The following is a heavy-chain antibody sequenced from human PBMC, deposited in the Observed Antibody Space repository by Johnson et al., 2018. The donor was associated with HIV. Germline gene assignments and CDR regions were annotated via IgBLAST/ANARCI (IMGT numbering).Heavy chain of an antibody. CDR2: ISWHSGSI. CDR3: AKGGAASDAFDI. J-gene: IGHJ3*02. D-gene: IGHD6-13*01. Sequence: HLVDSGGGLVQPGGSLRPSCAASGFTFDDYAMHWVRQAPGKGLEWVSGISWHSGSIGYADSVKGRFTISRDNAKNSLYLQMNSLRAEDTALYYCAKGGAASDAFDIWGQGTMVTVSS. V-gene: IGHV3-9*01. CDR1: GFTFDDYA.